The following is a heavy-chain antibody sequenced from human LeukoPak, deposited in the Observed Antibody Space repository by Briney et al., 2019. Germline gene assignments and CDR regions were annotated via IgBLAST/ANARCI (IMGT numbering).Heavy chain of an antibody. CDR1: GFIFGVHS. V-gene: IGHV3-23*01. Sequence: GGSLRLSCAASGFIFGVHSMSWVRQAPGKALEWVSTIGSTDTYYADSVQGRFTISRDNSRDIVYLQLDSLRADDTAVYYCAKGAYDYIEIAYFDYWGQGSLVTVSS. J-gene: IGHJ4*02. D-gene: IGHD5-12*01. CDR2: IGSTDT. CDR3: AKGAYDYIEIAYFDY.